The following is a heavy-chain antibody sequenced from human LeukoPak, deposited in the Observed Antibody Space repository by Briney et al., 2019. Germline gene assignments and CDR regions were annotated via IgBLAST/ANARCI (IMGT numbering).Heavy chain of an antibody. CDR2: ISGSGGST. CDR1: GFTFSSYA. Sequence: GGSLRLSCAASGFTFSSYAMSWVRQAPGKGLEWVSAISGSGGSTYYADSVKGRFTISRDNAKNSLYLQMNSLRAEDTAVYYCARDRVYYGSGSYFEYWGQGTLVSVSS. J-gene: IGHJ4*02. D-gene: IGHD3-10*01. V-gene: IGHV3-23*01. CDR3: ARDRVYYGSGSYFEY.